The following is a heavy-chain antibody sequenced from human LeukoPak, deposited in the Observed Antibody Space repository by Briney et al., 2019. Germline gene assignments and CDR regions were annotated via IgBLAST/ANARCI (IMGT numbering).Heavy chain of an antibody. CDR3: AKAVGGWGGLLLYYFDY. V-gene: IGHV3-9*01. J-gene: IGHJ4*02. Sequence: GGSLRLSCTASGFTLSSYAMSWVRQAPGKGLEWVSGISWNSGSIGYADSVKGRFTISRDNAKNSLYLQMNSLRAEDTALYYCAKAVGGWGGLLLYYFDYWGQGTLVTVSS. CDR2: ISWNSGSI. CDR1: GFTLSSYA. D-gene: IGHD1-26*01.